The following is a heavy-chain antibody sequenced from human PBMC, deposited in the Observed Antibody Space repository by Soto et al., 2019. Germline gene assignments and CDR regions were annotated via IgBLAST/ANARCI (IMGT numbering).Heavy chain of an antibody. V-gene: IGHV3-72*01. CDR2: TRNKVNSYTT. CDR3: ARVRAGGVGWFDP. CDR1: GLTFSDHY. Sequence: GGSLRLSCVASGLTFSDHYMDWVRQAPGKGLEWVGRTRNKVNSYTTEYAASVKGRFISSRDDSKNSLYLQMNSLKTEDTAVYYCARVRAGGVGWFDPWGQGTLVTVSS. D-gene: IGHD3-16*01. J-gene: IGHJ5*02.